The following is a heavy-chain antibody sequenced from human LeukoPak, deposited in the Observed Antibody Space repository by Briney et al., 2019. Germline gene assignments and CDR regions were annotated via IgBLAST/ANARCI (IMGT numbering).Heavy chain of an antibody. Sequence: ASVKASCKASGYTFTSYDINWVRQATGQGLEWMGWTNPNSGNTGYAQKFQGRVTMTRNTSISTAYMELSSLRSEDTAVYYCARGKIAVAGTAYYFDYWGQGTLVTVSS. CDR1: GYTFTSYD. J-gene: IGHJ4*02. V-gene: IGHV1-8*01. D-gene: IGHD6-19*01. CDR2: TNPNSGNT. CDR3: ARGKIAVAGTAYYFDY.